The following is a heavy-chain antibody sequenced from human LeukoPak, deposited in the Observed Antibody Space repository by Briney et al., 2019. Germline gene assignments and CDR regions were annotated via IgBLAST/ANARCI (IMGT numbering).Heavy chain of an antibody. D-gene: IGHD1-14*01. V-gene: IGHV1-18*01. Sequence: ASVKLSCKASGYTFTSYGISWVRQAPGQGLEWMGWISAYNGNTNYAQKLQGRVTMTTDTSTSTAYMELRSLRSDDTAVYYCARDRRTTGTIYYYYGMDVWGQGTTVTVSS. CDR2: ISAYNGNT. J-gene: IGHJ6*02. CDR3: ARDRRTTGTIYYYYGMDV. CDR1: GYTFTSYG.